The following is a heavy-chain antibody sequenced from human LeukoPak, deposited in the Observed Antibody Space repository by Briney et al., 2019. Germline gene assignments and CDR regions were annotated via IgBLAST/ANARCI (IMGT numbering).Heavy chain of an antibody. D-gene: IGHD2-15*01. V-gene: IGHV3-7*01. CDR1: GFTFSSYW. J-gene: IGHJ4*02. CDR3: ARSGPICSGGSCYYRY. CDR2: IKQDGSEK. Sequence: SGGSLRLSCAASGFTFSSYWMSWVRQAPGKGLEWVANIKQDGSEKYYVDSVKGRFTISRDNAKNSLYLQMNSLRAEDTAVYYCARSGPICSGGSCYYRYWGQGTLDTVSS.